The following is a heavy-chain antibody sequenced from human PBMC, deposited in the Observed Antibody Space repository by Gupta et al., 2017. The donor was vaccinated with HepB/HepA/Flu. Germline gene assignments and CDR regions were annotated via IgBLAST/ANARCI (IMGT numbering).Heavy chain of an antibody. D-gene: IGHD3-9*01. CDR1: GFSLSTSGVG. CDR2: IYWNDDK. V-gene: IGHV2-5*01. CDR3: ARAQTGYFVNSQEDAFDI. Sequence: QITLKESGPTLVKPTQTLTLTCTFSGFSLSTSGVGVGWIRQPPGKALEWLALIYWNDDKRYSPSLKSRLTITKDTSKNQVVLTMTNMDPVDTATYYCARAQTGYFVNSQEDAFDIWGQGTMVTVSS. J-gene: IGHJ3*02.